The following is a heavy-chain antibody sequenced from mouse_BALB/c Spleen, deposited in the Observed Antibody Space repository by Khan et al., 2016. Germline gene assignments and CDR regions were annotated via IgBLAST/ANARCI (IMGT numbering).Heavy chain of an antibody. D-gene: IGHD1-2*01. V-gene: IGHV1-62-2*01. CDR1: GYTFTEFS. CDR3: ARNEFNTAPFAY. Sequence: QIQLVQSGAELVKPGASVRLSCKASGYTFTEFSIHWIKQRSGQGLEWFGWFYPGSGSIKYNEKFKDKATVTADKSSNTVYLELSRLTSEDSAVYFGARNEFNTAPFAYWGQGTLLTVSA. CDR2: FYPGSGSI. J-gene: IGHJ3*01.